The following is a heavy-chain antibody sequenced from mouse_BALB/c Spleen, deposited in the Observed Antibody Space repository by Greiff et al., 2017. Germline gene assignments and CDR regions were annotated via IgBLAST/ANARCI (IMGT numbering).Heavy chain of an antibody. CDR3: ARSGYWYFDV. V-gene: IGHV1-55*01. CDR1: GYNFTSYW. J-gene: IGHJ1*01. CDR2: IYPGSGST. D-gene: IGHD3-1*01. Sequence: QVQLKQPGAELVKPGTSVKLSCKASGYNFTSYWINWVKLRPGQGLEWIGDIYPGSGSTNYNEKFKSKATLTVDTSSSTAYMQLSSLASEDSALYYCARSGYWYFDVWGAGTTVTVSS.